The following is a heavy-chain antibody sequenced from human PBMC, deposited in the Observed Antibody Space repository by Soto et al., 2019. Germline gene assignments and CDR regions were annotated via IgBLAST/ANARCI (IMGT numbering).Heavy chain of an antibody. D-gene: IGHD1-20*01. CDR2: VFYTGFT. V-gene: IGHV4-39*01. CDR1: GASISGSYYY. CDR3: ATSQKGYNWNYFDH. J-gene: IGHJ4*02. Sequence: PSETLSLTCAVSGASISGSYYYWAWLRQSPGKGPEWIGSVFYTGFTSYNPSLESRVSVSVDTSKSQFSLKLSAVTAADTAVYYCATSQKGYNWNYFDHWGRGALVTVSS.